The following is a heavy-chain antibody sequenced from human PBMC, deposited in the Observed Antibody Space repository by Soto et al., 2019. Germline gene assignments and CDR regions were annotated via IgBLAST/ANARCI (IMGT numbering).Heavy chain of an antibody. CDR3: ARGRVTPGSFDY. V-gene: IGHV4-31*03. D-gene: IGHD4-4*01. Sequence: PSETLSLTCTVSGGSISSGGYYWSWIRQHPGKGLEWIGYIYYSGSTYYNPSLKSRVTISVDTSKNQFSLKLSSVTAADTAVHYCARGRVTPGSFDYWGQGTLVTVSS. CDR2: IYYSGST. CDR1: GGSISSGGYY. J-gene: IGHJ4*02.